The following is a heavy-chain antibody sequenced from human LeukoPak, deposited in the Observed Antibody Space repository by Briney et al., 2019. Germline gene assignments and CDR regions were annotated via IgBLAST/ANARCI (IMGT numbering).Heavy chain of an antibody. Sequence: GGSLRLSCAASGFKFSDYAMTWVRQAPGKGLEWVSGMSGTGGTSYYADSVKGRFTISRDNSKNTLYLQMDSLRAEDTAVYYCAKAGRYYDSSGYYYFDYWGQGTLVTVSS. D-gene: IGHD3-22*01. CDR3: AKAGRYYDSSGYYYFDY. V-gene: IGHV3-23*01. CDR2: MSGTGGTS. CDR1: GFKFSDYA. J-gene: IGHJ4*02.